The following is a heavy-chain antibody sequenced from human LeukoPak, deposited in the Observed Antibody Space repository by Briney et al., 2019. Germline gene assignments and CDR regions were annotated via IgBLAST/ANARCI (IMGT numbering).Heavy chain of an antibody. Sequence: SVKVSCKASGGTFSSTTINWVRQAPGQGLEWMGGITPIFRTPNYAQKFQGRVTITAVESMSTAYMELSSLRSEDTAVYYCAITYYYDSSGYIWGQGTLVTVSS. D-gene: IGHD3-22*01. V-gene: IGHV1-69*01. J-gene: IGHJ4*02. CDR1: GGTFSSTT. CDR3: AITYYYDSSGYI. CDR2: ITPIFRTP.